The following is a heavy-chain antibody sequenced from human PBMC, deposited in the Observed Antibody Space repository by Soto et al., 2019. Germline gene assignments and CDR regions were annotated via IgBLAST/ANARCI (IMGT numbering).Heavy chain of an antibody. Sequence: GGSLRLSCAASGFTFSSYAMSWVRQAPGKGLEWVSAISGSGGSTYYADSVKGRFTISRDNSKNTLYLQMNSLRAEDTAVYYCAKLIVGFLEWLFDHYMDVWGKGTTVTVSS. J-gene: IGHJ6*03. V-gene: IGHV3-23*01. CDR2: ISGSGGST. CDR1: GFTFSSYA. CDR3: AKLIVGFLEWLFDHYMDV. D-gene: IGHD3-3*01.